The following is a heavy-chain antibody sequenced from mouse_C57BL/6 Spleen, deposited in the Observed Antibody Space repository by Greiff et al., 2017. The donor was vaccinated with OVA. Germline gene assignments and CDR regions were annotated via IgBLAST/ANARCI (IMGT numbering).Heavy chain of an antibody. J-gene: IGHJ2*01. D-gene: IGHD1-1*01. CDR3: ARGLRPVYFDY. V-gene: IGHV1-67*01. CDR1: GYTFTDYA. CDR2: ICTYYGDA. Sequence: QVQPQQSGPELVRPGVSVKTFRKGFGYTFTDYAMHWVKQSHAKSLEWIGGICTYYGDACYNQKFKDKATMTLDKTSITAYMELARLTSEDSAVYYCARGLRPVYFDYWGQGTTLTVSS.